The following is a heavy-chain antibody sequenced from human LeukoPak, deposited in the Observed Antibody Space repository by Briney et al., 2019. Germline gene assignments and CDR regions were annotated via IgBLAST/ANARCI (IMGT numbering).Heavy chain of an antibody. CDR1: GYTFTSYY. Sequence: ASVKVSCKASGYTFTSYYMHWVRRAPGQGLEWMGIINPSGGSTSYAQKFQGRVTMTRDMSTSTVYMELSSLRSEDTAVYYCARAVGRSPIDYWGQGTLVTVSS. V-gene: IGHV1-46*01. J-gene: IGHJ4*02. CDR2: INPSGGST. CDR3: ARAVGRSPIDY.